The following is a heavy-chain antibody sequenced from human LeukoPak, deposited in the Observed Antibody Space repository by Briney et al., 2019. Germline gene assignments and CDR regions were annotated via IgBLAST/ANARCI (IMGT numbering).Heavy chain of an antibody. J-gene: IGHJ4*02. D-gene: IGHD6-13*01. CDR3: AKATFASSWNLYFDS. CDR1: GFSFSSYA. Sequence: PGGSLRLSCAASGFSFSSYAMTWVRQAPGKGLEWVSTISSSGDSTYYADSVKGRFTIPRDNSKSTLYLQMNSLRAEDTAVYYCAKATFASSWNLYFDSWGQGTLVTVSS. V-gene: IGHV3-23*01. CDR2: ISSSGDST.